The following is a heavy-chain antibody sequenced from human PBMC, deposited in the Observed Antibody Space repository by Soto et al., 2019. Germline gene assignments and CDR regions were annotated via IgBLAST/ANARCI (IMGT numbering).Heavy chain of an antibody. V-gene: IGHV2-5*02. CDR1: GFSLSTSGAG. Sequence: SGPTLVNPTQTLTLTCTFSGFSLSTSGAGVGCIRQPPGKALEWLALIYWDDDKRYSPSLKSRLTITKDTSKNQVVLTMNNMDPVDTDTYYCAHLYYDILTGYPSRDYWGQGTLGTVSS. J-gene: IGHJ4*02. D-gene: IGHD3-9*01. CDR2: IYWDDDK. CDR3: AHLYYDILTGYPSRDY.